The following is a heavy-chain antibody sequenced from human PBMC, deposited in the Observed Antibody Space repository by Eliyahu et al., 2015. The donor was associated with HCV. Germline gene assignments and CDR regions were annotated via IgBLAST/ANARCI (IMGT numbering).Heavy chain of an antibody. V-gene: IGHV1-46*02. Sequence: QVQLVQSGAEVKKPGASVKVSCKASGYIFNKYYMHWVRQAXGQGLEWMGVINPSGGSTVYAQKFQGRVTMTSDTSTSTVYMDLSSLRSDDTAVYFCARDYCSGGRCSSGGDTGYWGQGTLVTVSP. D-gene: IGHD2-15*01. CDR2: INPSGGST. CDR3: ARDYCSGGRCSSGGDTGY. J-gene: IGHJ4*02. CDR1: GYIFNKYY.